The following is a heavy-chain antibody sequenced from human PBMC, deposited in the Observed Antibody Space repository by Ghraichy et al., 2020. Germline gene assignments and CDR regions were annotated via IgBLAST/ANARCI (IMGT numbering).Heavy chain of an antibody. CDR3: ASFYYDFWSGLGTYYFDY. CDR2: IYYSGST. CDR1: GGSISSSSYY. Sequence: ESLNISCTVSGGSISSSSYYWGWIRQPPGKGLEWIGSIYYSGSTYYNPSLKSRVTISVDTSKNQFSLKLSSVTAADTAVYYCASFYYDFWSGLGTYYFDYWGQGTLVTVSS. D-gene: IGHD3-3*01. J-gene: IGHJ4*02. V-gene: IGHV4-39*01.